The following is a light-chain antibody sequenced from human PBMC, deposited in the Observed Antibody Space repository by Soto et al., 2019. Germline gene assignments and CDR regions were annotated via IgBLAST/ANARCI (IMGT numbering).Light chain of an antibody. V-gene: IGKV3-20*01. Sequence: EIVLTQSPGTLSLSPGERATLSCRASQSVSSIYLAWYQQKPGQAPRLLIYGASSRATGIPDRFSGSGSGTDFTLTISRLEPEDFAVYYCHQYVSWTFGQGTKVDIK. CDR3: HQYVSWT. CDR2: GAS. J-gene: IGKJ1*01. CDR1: QSVSSIY.